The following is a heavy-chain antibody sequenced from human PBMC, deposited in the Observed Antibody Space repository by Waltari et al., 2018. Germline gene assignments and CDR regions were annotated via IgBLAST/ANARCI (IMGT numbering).Heavy chain of an antibody. J-gene: IGHJ6*02. CDR3: TRDKLDYYNGMDV. Sequence: QVQLVQSGAEVKKPGASVKVSCRTSGDTFRSSFIFWVRQAPGQGLEWMGIINPSDGGTNYPQKFQDRVTMTRDTSTSTVYMELRSLRSEDTAVYYCTRDKLDYYNGMDVWGQGTTVTVSS. D-gene: IGHD3-3*02. CDR2: INPSDGGT. CDR1: GDTFRSSF. V-gene: IGHV1-46*03.